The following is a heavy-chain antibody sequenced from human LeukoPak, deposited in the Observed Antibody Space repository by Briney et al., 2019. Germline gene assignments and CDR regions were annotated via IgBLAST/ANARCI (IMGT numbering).Heavy chain of an antibody. CDR1: GFTFTSSA. J-gene: IGHJ4*02. V-gene: IGHV1-58*02. CDR3: AREIPYGSGSRPEGYFDY. Sequence: GASVKVSCKASGFTFTSSAMQWVRQARGQRLEWIGWIVVGSGNTNYAQKFQERVTITRDMSTSTAYMELSSLRSEDTAVYYCAREIPYGSGSRPEGYFDYWGQGTLVTVSS. CDR2: IVVGSGNT. D-gene: IGHD1-26*01.